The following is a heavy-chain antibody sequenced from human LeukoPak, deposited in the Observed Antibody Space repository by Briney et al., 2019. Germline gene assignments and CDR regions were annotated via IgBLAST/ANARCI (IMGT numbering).Heavy chain of an antibody. CDR1: GGSINTYY. Sequence: SETLSLTCTVSGGSINTYYWSWIRQPAGKGLEWIGRIYSSGSTNYNPSLKSRVTISVDTSKNQFSLKLSSVTAADTAVYYCARHRQDGDYFDYWGQGTLVTVSS. CDR2: IYSSGST. J-gene: IGHJ4*02. V-gene: IGHV4-4*07. D-gene: IGHD4-17*01. CDR3: ARHRQDGDYFDY.